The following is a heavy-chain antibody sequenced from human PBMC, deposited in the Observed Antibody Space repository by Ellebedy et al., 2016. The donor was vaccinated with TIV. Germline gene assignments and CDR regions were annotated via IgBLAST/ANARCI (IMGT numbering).Heavy chain of an antibody. CDR3: ARGPLQGGWEPNDAFDI. J-gene: IGHJ3*02. Sequence: GGSLRLXXAASGFTFSSYSMNWVRQAPGKGLEWVSYISSSSSTIYYADSVKGRFTISRDNAKNSLYLQMNSLRAEDTAVYYCARGPLQGGWEPNDAFDIWGQGTMVTVSS. CDR1: GFTFSSYS. V-gene: IGHV3-48*01. D-gene: IGHD1-26*01. CDR2: ISSSSSTI.